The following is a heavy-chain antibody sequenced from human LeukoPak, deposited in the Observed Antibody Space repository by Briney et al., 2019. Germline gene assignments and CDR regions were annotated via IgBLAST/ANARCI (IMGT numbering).Heavy chain of an antibody. CDR3: AKEFFGSGNSFNGVFDS. V-gene: IGHV3-23*01. J-gene: IGHJ4*02. Sequence: GSLRLSCAASGFTFGSYAMSWVRQAPGKGLEWVSSVRGGGDNIQYAVSVKGRFTISRDNSNKTLHLQMSNLRVDDTAVYYCAKEFFGSGNSFNGVFDSWGQGALVTVSS. D-gene: IGHD3-10*01. CDR1: GFTFGSYA. CDR2: VRGGGDNI.